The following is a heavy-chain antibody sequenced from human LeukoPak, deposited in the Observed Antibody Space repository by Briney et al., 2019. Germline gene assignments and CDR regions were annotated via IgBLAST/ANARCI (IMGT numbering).Heavy chain of an antibody. CDR1: GGSISSGGYY. D-gene: IGHD3-10*01. CDR3: ARQHRASGWFDS. J-gene: IGHJ5*01. CDR2: IYYSRST. V-gene: IGHV4-31*03. Sequence: PSQTLSLTCTVSGGSISSGGYYWSRIPPGQGQGLVWIGDIYYSRSTYYNPSLNSRVTISVDKSKHRFSPKLSSATAADTAVYCCARQHRASGWFDSWGQGTLVTVSS.